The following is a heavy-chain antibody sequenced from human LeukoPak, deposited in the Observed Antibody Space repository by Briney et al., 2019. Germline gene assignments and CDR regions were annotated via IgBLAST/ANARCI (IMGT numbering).Heavy chain of an antibody. Sequence: GGSLRLSCAASGFIFSNYAMSWVSQAPGKGLEWISVIGDSGDNTYYADSVKGRFTISRDNSKNTLYLQMDGLRAEDTAVYYCAKSRSSGNSCSNYWGQGTLVTVSS. CDR3: AKSRSSGNSCSNY. V-gene: IGHV3-23*01. J-gene: IGHJ4*02. CDR1: GFIFSNYA. D-gene: IGHD2-15*01. CDR2: IGDSGDNT.